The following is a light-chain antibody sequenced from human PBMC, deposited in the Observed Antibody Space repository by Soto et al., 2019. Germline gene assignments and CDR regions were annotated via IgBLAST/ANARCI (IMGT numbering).Light chain of an antibody. CDR2: GAS. CDR3: QQASGFPRT. CDR1: QGTRDE. Sequence: AIQMTQSPSSLSASVGDRVTITCRASQGTRDELGWYQQTPGKAPKLLIRGASTLHSGVPSRFSGSGSGTNFSLTISSLQPEDFATYYCQQASGFPRTFGQGTKVDIK. J-gene: IGKJ1*01. V-gene: IGKV1-6*01.